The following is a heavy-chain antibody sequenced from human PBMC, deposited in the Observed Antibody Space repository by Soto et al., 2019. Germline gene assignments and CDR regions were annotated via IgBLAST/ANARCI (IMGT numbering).Heavy chain of an antibody. V-gene: IGHV4-4*02. D-gene: IGHD6-19*01. CDR1: GGSISSSNW. CDR2: IYHSGST. CDR3: ARGSSSSGWYWFDP. Sequence: SETLSLTCDVSGGSISSSNWWSWVRQPPGKGLEWIGEIYHSGSTNYNPSLKSRVTISVDKSKNQFSLKLSSVTAADTAVYYCARGSSSSGWYWFDPWGQGTLVTVSS. J-gene: IGHJ5*02.